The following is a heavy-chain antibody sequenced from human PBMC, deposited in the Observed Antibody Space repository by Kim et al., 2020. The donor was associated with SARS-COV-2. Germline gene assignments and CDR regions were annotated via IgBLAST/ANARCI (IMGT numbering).Heavy chain of an antibody. V-gene: IGHV4-34*01. CDR3: ARGAPHLGYSTGWF. CDR2: ITHSGSS. Sequence: SETLSLTCAVNGGSLSGNYWNWVRQPPGKGLEWIGEITHSGSSSYNPSLRGRVTLSLDTARNQFSLRLGSLTAADTAIYFCARGAPHLGYSTGWF. D-gene: IGHD2-8*02. J-gene: IGHJ5*01. CDR1: GGSLSGNY.